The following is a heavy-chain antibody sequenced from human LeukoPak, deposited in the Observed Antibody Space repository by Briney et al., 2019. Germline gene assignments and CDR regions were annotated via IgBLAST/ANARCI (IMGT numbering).Heavy chain of an antibody. CDR1: GFTFSSYS. Sequence: GGSLRLSCAASGFTFSSYSMNWVRQSPGKGLEWVSSISSSSSYIYYADSVKGRFTISRDNAKNSLYLQMNSLRAEDTAVYYCASFNDFWQSTLNFDYWGQGTLVTVSS. V-gene: IGHV3-21*01. J-gene: IGHJ4*02. D-gene: IGHD3-3*01. CDR2: ISSSSSYI. CDR3: ASFNDFWQSTLNFDY.